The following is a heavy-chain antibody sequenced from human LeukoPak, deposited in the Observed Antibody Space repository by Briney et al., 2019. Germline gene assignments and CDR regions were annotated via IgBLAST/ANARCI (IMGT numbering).Heavy chain of an antibody. J-gene: IGHJ3*02. V-gene: IGHV3-15*04. CDR3: TTGIRWELELSPDAFDI. CDR1: GFTFSNAW. CDR2: IESKTDGGTT. D-gene: IGHD1-26*01. Sequence: MPGGSLRLSCAASGFTFSNAWMSWVRQAPGKGLEWVGRIESKTDGGTTDYAEPVKGRFTISRDDSKNTLYLQMNSLKTEDTAVYYCTTGIRWELELSPDAFDIWGQGTMVTVSS.